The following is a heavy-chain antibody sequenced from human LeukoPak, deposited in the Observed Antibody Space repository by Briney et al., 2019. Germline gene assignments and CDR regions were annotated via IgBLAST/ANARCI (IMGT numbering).Heavy chain of an antibody. CDR1: GFTFSSYN. CDR3: ARDPDATIAVAGTRFDY. CDR2: ISSSSDYI. Sequence: GGSLRLSCAASGFTFSSYNMNWVRQAPGKGLEWVSSISSSSDYIYYADSVKGRFTISRDNAKNSLYLQMNSLRAEDTAVYYCARDPDATIAVAGTRFDYWGQGTLVTVSS. J-gene: IGHJ4*02. D-gene: IGHD6-19*01. V-gene: IGHV3-21*01.